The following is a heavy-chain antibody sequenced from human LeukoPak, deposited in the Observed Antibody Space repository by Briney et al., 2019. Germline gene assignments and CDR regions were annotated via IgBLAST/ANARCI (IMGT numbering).Heavy chain of an antibody. Sequence: ASVKVSCKVSGYTFTDYYMHWVRQAPGQELEWMGWINPNGGGTNYAQQFQGRVTMTRDTSFNTGYMELSSLRSDDTAVYYCARRYHYDTSAYYYGFNHWGQGTLVTVSS. D-gene: IGHD3-22*01. CDR3: ARRYHYDTSAYYYGFNH. V-gene: IGHV1-2*02. CDR1: GYTFTDYY. CDR2: INPNGGGT. J-gene: IGHJ4*02.